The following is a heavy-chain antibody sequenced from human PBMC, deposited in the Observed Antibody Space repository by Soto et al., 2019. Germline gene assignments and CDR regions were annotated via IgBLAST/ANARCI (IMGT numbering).Heavy chain of an antibody. Sequence: QVQLVESGGGVVQPGRSLRLSCAASGFTFSSYGMHWVRQAPGKGLEWVAVISYDGSNKYYADSVKGRFTISRDNSKNTLYLQMNSLRAEDTAVYYCAKEAYGDYFDYWGQGTLVTVSS. D-gene: IGHD4-17*01. CDR2: ISYDGSNK. CDR1: GFTFSSYG. CDR3: AKEAYGDYFDY. J-gene: IGHJ4*02. V-gene: IGHV3-30*18.